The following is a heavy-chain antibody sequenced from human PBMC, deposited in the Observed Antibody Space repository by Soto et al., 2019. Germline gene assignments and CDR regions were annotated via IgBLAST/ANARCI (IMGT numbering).Heavy chain of an antibody. CDR1: GFTFSSYW. J-gene: IGHJ4*02. D-gene: IGHD3-22*01. CDR2: INSDGSST. CDR3: ARFSSSCYYYSLTEVPFDY. Sequence: PGGSLRLSCAASGFTFSSYWMHWVRQAPGKGLVWVSRINSDGSSTTYADSVKCRFTISRDNAKNTRYLQMISLRYEDTAVYFCARFSSSCYYYSLTEVPFDYWGQGTLVTVSS. V-gene: IGHV3-74*03.